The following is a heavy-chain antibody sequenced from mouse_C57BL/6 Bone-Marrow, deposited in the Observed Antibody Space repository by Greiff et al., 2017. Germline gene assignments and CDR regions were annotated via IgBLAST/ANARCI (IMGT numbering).Heavy chain of an antibody. Sequence: QVQLQQSGPGLVQPSQSLSITCTVSGFSLTSYGVHWVRQSPGKGLEWLGVIWSGGSTDYNAAFISRLSISKDNSKSQVFFKMNSLQADDTAIDYCARNSRYYGLFDYWGQGTTLTVSS. CDR2: IWSGGST. V-gene: IGHV2-2*01. CDR3: ARNSRYYGLFDY. J-gene: IGHJ2*01. D-gene: IGHD1-2*01. CDR1: GFSLTSYG.